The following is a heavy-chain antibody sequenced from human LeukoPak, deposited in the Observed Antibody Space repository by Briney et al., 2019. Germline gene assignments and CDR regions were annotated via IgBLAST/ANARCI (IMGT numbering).Heavy chain of an antibody. D-gene: IGHD3-10*01. CDR1: GFTFSSYS. V-gene: IGHV3-21*01. CDR2: IISSSSYI. Sequence: GGSLRLSCAASGFTFSSYSMNWVRQAPGKGLEGFSSIISSSSYIYYADSVKGRFTISRDNAKNSLYLQMNSLRAEDTAVYYCARDESGYYGSGGYYGMDVWGQGTTVTVSS. J-gene: IGHJ6*02. CDR3: ARDESGYYGSGGYYGMDV.